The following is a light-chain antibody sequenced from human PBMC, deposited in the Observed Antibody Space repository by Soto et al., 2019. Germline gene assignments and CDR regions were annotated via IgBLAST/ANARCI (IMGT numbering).Light chain of an antibody. V-gene: IGKV3-11*01. J-gene: IGKJ1*01. CDR3: QQRSNWPPLT. CDR1: QSVSSY. Sequence: EIVLTQSPATLSLSPGERATLSCRASQSVSSYLAWYQQKPGQAPRLLIYDASNRATGIPARFSGSGSGTDFTHTISSLEPEDFAVYYCQQRSNWPPLTFGQGTKVEIK. CDR2: DAS.